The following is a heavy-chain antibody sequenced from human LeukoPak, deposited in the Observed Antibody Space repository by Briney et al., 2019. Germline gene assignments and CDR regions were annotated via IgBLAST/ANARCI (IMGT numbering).Heavy chain of an antibody. V-gene: IGHV7-4-1*02. D-gene: IGHD5-18*01. Sequence: ASVKVSCKASGGTFSSYAMNWVRQAPGQGLEWMGWINTNTGNPTYAQGFTGRFVFSLDTSVSTAYLQISSLKAEDTAVYYCARYTAMDLFDYWGQGTLVTVSS. J-gene: IGHJ4*02. CDR3: ARYTAMDLFDY. CDR2: INTNTGNP. CDR1: GGTFSSYA.